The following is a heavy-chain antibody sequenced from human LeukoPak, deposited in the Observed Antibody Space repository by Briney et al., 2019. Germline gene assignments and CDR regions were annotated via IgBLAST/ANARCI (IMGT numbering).Heavy chain of an antibody. J-gene: IGHJ4*02. CDR2: IPYDGSKK. CDR3: ARDGASRGAPDDY. CDR1: GFTFSSYA. V-gene: IGHV3-30-3*01. Sequence: GGSLRLSCAASGFTFSSYAMHWVRQAPDKGLDWVAVIPYDGSKKYYADSVQGRFTISRDNSKNTMYLQMNSLRSEDTAVYYCARDGASRGAPDDYWGQGTLVTVSS. D-gene: IGHD2-15*01.